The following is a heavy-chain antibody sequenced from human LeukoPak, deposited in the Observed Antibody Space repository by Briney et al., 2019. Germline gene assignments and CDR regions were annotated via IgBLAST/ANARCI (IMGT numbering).Heavy chain of an antibody. CDR2: LSGSGGST. J-gene: IGHJ4*02. CDR1: GFTFRRYG. CDR3: TTRRWAQEMATIPYYFNY. D-gene: IGHD5-24*01. Sequence: EPGGSLRLSCAASGFTFRRYGMIWVRQAPGKGLEWVSALSGSGGSTYYGDAVKGRFTISRDNSKNTLYLQMNSLRAEDTAVYYCTTRRWAQEMATIPYYFNYWGQGTLVTVSS. V-gene: IGHV3-23*01.